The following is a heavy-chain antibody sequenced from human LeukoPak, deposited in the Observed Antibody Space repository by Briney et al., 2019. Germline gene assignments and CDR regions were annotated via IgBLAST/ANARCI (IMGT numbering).Heavy chain of an antibody. CDR2: INHSGST. V-gene: IGHV4-34*01. CDR1: GGSFSGYY. J-gene: IGHJ4*02. D-gene: IGHD3-10*01. Sequence: SENLSLNCAVYGGSFSGYYWSWIRQPPGKGLEWIGEINHSGSTNYNPSLKSRVTISVDTSKNQFSLKLSSVTAADTAVYYCARENMVRGVIGYWGQGTLVTVSS. CDR3: ARENMVRGVIGY.